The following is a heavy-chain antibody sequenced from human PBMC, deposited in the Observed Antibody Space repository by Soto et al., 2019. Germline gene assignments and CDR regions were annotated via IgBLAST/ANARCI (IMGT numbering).Heavy chain of an antibody. Sequence: ASVKVSCKASGYTFTSYGISWVRQAPGQGLEWMGWISAYNGNTNNAQKLQGRVTMTADTSTSTAYMELRSLRSDDTAVYYCARASDYDFWSGYYTGWFDPWGQGTLVTVSS. CDR3: ARASDYDFWSGYYTGWFDP. J-gene: IGHJ5*02. V-gene: IGHV1-18*01. CDR2: ISAYNGNT. D-gene: IGHD3-3*01. CDR1: GYTFTSYG.